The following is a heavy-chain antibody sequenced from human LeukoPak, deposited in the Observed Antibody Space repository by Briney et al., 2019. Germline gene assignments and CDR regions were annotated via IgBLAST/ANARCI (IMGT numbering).Heavy chain of an antibody. CDR2: ISAYNGNT. V-gene: IGHV1-18*01. CDR3: ARPHFPYYYDSSGYYFYDY. Sequence: ASVKVSCKASGYTCTSYGISWVRQAPGQGLEWMGWISAYNGNTNYAQKLQGRVTMTTDTSTSTAYMELRSVRSDDTAVYYCARPHFPYYYDSSGYYFYDYWGQGTLVTVSS. D-gene: IGHD3-22*01. CDR1: GYTCTSYG. J-gene: IGHJ4*02.